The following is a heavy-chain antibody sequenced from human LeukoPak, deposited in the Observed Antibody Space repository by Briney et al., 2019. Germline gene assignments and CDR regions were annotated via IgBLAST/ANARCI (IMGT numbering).Heavy chain of an antibody. J-gene: IGHJ5*02. V-gene: IGHV4-39*07. CDR2: IYYSGST. CDR3: ARDITMIVVVIGNWFDP. CDR1: GGSISSSSYY. D-gene: IGHD3-22*01. Sequence: SETLSLTCTVSGGSISSSSYYWGWIRQPPGKGLEWIGSIYYSGSTYYNPSLKSRVTISVDTSKNQFSLKLSSVTAADTAVYYCARDITMIVVVIGNWFDPWGQGTLVTVSS.